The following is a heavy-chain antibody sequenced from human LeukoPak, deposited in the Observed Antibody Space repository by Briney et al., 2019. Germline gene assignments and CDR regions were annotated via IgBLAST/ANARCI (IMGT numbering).Heavy chain of an antibody. D-gene: IGHD1-1*01. V-gene: IGHV3-23*01. Sequence: LRGSPRLSCAASGFTFGGYAMSWVRPAPGKGLEWVSPISGSGGRTYYADSARGRFTISRDTSKSTLCLQMYSLRAPGTGIYNTSKELNWNDGYWGQGTLVTVSS. CDR2: ISGSGGRT. CDR1: GFTFGGYA. CDR3: SKELNWNDGY. J-gene: IGHJ4*02.